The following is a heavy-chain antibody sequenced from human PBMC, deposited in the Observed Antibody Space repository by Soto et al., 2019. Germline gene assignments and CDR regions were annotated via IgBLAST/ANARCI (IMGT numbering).Heavy chain of an antibody. CDR2: IYYSGST. CDR1: GGSISSYY. D-gene: IGHD3-3*01. V-gene: IGHV4-59*01. J-gene: IGHJ6*02. Sequence: PSETLSLTCTVSGGSISSYYWSWIRQPPGKGLEWIGYIYYSGSTNYNPSLKSRVTISVDTSKNQFSLKLSSVTAADTAVYYCARVRLFGDYYYGMDVWGQGTTVTVS. CDR3: ARVRLFGDYYYGMDV.